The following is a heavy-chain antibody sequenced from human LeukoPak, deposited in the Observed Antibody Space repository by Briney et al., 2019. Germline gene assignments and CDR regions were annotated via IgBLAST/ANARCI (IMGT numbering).Heavy chain of an antibody. J-gene: IGHJ3*02. CDR2: IIPIFGTA. CDR1: GYTFTGYY. Sequence: SVKVSCKASGYTFTGYYMHWVRQAPGQGLEWMGGIIPIFGTASYAQKFQGRVTITADESTSTAYMELSSLRSEDTAVYYCARARAYYYDSSGPGRMYAFDIWDQGTMVTVSS. D-gene: IGHD3-22*01. V-gene: IGHV1-69*13. CDR3: ARARAYYYDSSGPGRMYAFDI.